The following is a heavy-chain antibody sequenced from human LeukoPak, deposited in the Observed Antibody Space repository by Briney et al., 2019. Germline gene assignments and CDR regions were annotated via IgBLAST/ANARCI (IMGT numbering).Heavy chain of an antibody. J-gene: IGHJ4*02. D-gene: IGHD2-8*01. Sequence: GGSLRLSCAASGFTFSRFAMSWVRQAPGKGLEWVSLISGGGGTRNYADSVKGRFTISRDNAKNTLYLQMNSLTAEDTAVYYCARDLMVGSPFDSWGQGSLVTVSS. CDR1: GFTFSRFA. V-gene: IGHV3-23*01. CDR3: ARDLMVGSPFDS. CDR2: ISGGGGTR.